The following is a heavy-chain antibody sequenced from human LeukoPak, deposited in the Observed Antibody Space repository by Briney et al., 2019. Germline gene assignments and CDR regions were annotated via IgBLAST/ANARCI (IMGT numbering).Heavy chain of an antibody. D-gene: IGHD3-22*01. CDR1: GGTFSSYA. J-gene: IGHJ4*02. Sequence: SVKVSCKASGGTFSSYAISWVRQAPGQGLEWMGGIIPIFGTANYAQKFQGRVTITADESTSTAYMELSSLRSEDTAVYYCARMTYYYDSSGYPGDYWGQGTLVTVSS. CDR3: ARMTYYYDSSGYPGDY. CDR2: IIPIFGTA. V-gene: IGHV1-69*13.